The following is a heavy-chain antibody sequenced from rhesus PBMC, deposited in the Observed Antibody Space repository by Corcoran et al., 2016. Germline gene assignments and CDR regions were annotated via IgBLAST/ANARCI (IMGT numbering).Heavy chain of an antibody. Sequence: QLQLQESGPGLVKPSETLSLTCAVSGGSISSNWWSWIRQPPGKCLEWIGRISGSGGGTIYNPSLNSRVTISTDTSKNQLSLKLISVTAADTAVYYWARLERGLATVFDYWGQGVLVTVSS. D-gene: IGHD4-29*01. V-gene: IGHV4-173*01. CDR1: GGSISSNW. J-gene: IGHJ4*01. CDR3: ARLERGLATVFDY. CDR2: ISGSGGGT.